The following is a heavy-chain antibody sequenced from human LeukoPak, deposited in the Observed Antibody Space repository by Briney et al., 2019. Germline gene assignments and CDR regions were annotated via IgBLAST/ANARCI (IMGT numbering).Heavy chain of an antibody. CDR3: ATSSGWKSNIDY. CDR2: INPNSGGT. Sequence: ASVKVSRKASGYTFTGYYIHWVRQAPGQPLEWMGWINPNSGGTNYAQKFQGRVTMTRDTSISTAYMELSRLRSDDTAVFYCATSSGWKSNIDYWGQGTLVTVSS. V-gene: IGHV1-2*02. J-gene: IGHJ4*02. D-gene: IGHD6-19*01. CDR1: GYTFTGYY.